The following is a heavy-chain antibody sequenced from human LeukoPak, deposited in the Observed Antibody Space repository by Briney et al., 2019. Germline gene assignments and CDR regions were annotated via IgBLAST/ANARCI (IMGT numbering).Heavy chain of an antibody. Sequence: GGSLRLSCAASGFTLSTYAMSWVRQAPGKGLEWVSSISSSSSYIYYADSVKGRFTISRDNAKNSLYLQMNSLRAEDTAVYYCARDQGGGKWGQGTMVTVSS. V-gene: IGHV3-21*01. CDR3: ARDQGGGK. D-gene: IGHD3-16*01. CDR2: ISSSSSYI. J-gene: IGHJ3*01. CDR1: GFTLSTYA.